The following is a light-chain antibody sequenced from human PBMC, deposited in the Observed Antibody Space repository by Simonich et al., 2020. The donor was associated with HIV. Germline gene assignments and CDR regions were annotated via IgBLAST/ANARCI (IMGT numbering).Light chain of an antibody. Sequence: QSALTQPRSVSGSPGHSVTISCTGTSSDVGGYNYVSWYQQHPGKAPKRMIYNVSKRPSGGPDSFSGSKSGNTASLTISGLQAEDEAVYYCCSYAASYTWVFGGGTKLTVL. CDR1: SSDVGGYNY. V-gene: IGLV2-11*01. CDR2: NVS. CDR3: CSYAASYTWV. J-gene: IGLJ3*02.